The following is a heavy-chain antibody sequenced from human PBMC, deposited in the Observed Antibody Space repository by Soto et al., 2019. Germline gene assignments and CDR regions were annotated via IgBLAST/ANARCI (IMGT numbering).Heavy chain of an antibody. CDR1: GRYISGGYYS. D-gene: IGHD1-1*01. J-gene: IGHJ3*02. Sequence: SETLSLTCAVSGRYISGGYYSWSWIRQPPGKGLEWIGFIYNSGSTYYNSSLKSRVTISVDRSKNHFFLNLTSVTAPDTAVYYCATYRTFFQIWGQGTKVTVSS. CDR3: ATYRTFFQI. CDR2: IYNSGST. V-gene: IGHV4-30-2*01.